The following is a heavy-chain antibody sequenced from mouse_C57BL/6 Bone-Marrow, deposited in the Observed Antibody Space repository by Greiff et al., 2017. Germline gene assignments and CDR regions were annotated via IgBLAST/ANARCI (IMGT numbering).Heavy chain of an antibody. D-gene: IGHD1-1*01. V-gene: IGHV1-72*01. Sequence: QVQLQQPGAELVKPGASVKLSCKASGYTFTSYWMHWVKQRPGRGLEWIGRIDPNSGGTKYNEKFKSQATLTVVKPSSTAYMQLSSLTSEDSAVYYCARTFLFITTVGGFAYWGQGTLVTVSA. CDR3: ARTFLFITTVGGFAY. CDR1: GYTFTSYW. J-gene: IGHJ3*01. CDR2: IDPNSGGT.